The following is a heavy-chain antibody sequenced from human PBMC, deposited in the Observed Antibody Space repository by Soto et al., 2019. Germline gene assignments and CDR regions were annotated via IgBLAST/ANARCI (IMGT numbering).Heavy chain of an antibody. J-gene: IGHJ6*03. D-gene: IGHD2-8*01. Sequence: VKVSCKASGYSFTSYGISWVRQAPGQGLEGMGWMSAYNGNTKYAQKLQGRVTMTTDTSTSTAYMELRSLRSDDTAGYYCARLHCTNGVCYTIPWYYYYYLYVWGKGTPVTVS. CDR1: GYSFTSYG. V-gene: IGHV1-18*01. CDR3: ARLHCTNGVCYTIPWYYYYYLYV. CDR2: MSAYNGNT.